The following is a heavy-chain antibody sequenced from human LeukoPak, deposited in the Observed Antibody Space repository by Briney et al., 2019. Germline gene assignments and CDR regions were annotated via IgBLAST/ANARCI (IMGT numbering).Heavy chain of an antibody. Sequence: SETLSLTCTVSGGSISGYYWSWIRQPAGKGLEWIGRIYTSGSTNYNPPLKSRVTMSVETSKNQSSLKLSSVTAADTAVYYCARDKREPRYAFDIWGQVTMVTVSS. CDR1: GGSISGYY. J-gene: IGHJ3*02. CDR3: ARDKREPRYAFDI. D-gene: IGHD1-26*01. V-gene: IGHV4-4*07. CDR2: IYTSGST.